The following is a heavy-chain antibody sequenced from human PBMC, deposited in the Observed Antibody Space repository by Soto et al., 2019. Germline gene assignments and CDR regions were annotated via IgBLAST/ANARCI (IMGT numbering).Heavy chain of an antibody. V-gene: IGHV3-30*03. Sequence: QVQLVESGGGVVQPGRSLRLSCAASGFPFTTYGMHWVREGPGKGLDWVAAISNAGSNKFYADSVKGRFTFSRDSSKNTLYRQMNGLRPEDTAMYYCGGGQYYCVYGGQGNLVIVSS. CDR1: GFPFTTYG. CDR3: GGGQYYCVY. CDR2: ISNAGSNK. D-gene: IGHD3-10*01. J-gene: IGHJ4*02.